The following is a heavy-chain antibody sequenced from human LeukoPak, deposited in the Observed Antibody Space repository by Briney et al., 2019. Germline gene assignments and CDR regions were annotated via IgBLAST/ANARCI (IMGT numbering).Heavy chain of an antibody. D-gene: IGHD3-22*01. CDR2: IYYSGST. CDR3: ARGAYDSSGYYIFDY. J-gene: IGHJ4*02. V-gene: IGHV4-59*08. Sequence: SETLSLTCTVSGGSISSYYWSWIRQPPGKGLEWIGYIYYSGSTNYNPSLKSRVTISVDTSKNQFSLKLSSVTAADTAVYYCARGAYDSSGYYIFDYWGQGTLVTVSS. CDR1: GGSISSYY.